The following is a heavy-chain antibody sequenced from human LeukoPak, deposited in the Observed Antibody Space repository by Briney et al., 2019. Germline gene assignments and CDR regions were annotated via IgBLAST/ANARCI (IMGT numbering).Heavy chain of an antibody. CDR3: AKDITGYSSGWYDY. D-gene: IGHD6-19*01. J-gene: IGHJ4*02. V-gene: IGHV3-43*02. CDR2: ISGDGGTT. Sequence: GGSLRLSCAASGFTFDDYAMHWVRQAPGKGLEWVSLISGDGGTTYSADSVKGRFTISRDNSKNSLYLQMNSLRTEDTALYYCAKDITGYSSGWYDYWGQGTLVTVSS. CDR1: GFTFDDYA.